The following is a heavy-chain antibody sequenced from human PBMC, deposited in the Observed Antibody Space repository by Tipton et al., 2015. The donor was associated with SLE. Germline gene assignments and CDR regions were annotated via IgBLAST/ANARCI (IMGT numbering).Heavy chain of an antibody. CDR1: GGSITTSSYY. D-gene: IGHD2/OR15-2a*01. V-gene: IGHV4-39*07. CDR2: IYYTGTT. J-gene: IGHJ4*02. CDR3: ARRSITPNFDY. Sequence: TLSLTCTVSGGSITTSSYYWGWLRQPPGKGLEWIGSIYYTGTTYYSPSLKSRVTISVDTSKNQFSLKLGSVTAADTAVYYCARRSITPNFDYWGQGTLVTVSS.